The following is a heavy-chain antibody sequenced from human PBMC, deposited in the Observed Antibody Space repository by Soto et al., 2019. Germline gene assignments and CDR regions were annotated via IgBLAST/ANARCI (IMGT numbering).Heavy chain of an antibody. CDR2: IWYDGSNK. Sequence: GGSLRLSCAASGFTFSSYGMHWVRQAPGKGLEWVAVIWYDGSNKYYADSVKGRFTISRDNSKNTLYLQMNSLRAEDTAVYYCARDAPRIAARPNYYYYYMDVWGKGTTVTVSS. D-gene: IGHD6-6*01. V-gene: IGHV3-33*01. CDR1: GFTFSSYG. CDR3: ARDAPRIAARPNYYYYYMDV. J-gene: IGHJ6*03.